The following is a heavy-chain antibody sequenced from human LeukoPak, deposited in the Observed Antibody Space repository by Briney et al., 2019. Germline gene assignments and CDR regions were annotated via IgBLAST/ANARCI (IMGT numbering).Heavy chain of an antibody. CDR3: TRDGSGMHYGMDV. V-gene: IGHV3-49*04. Sequence: GRSLRLSCTASGFTFGDYIMSWVRQAPGKGLEWVGFIRGKAYGGTTEYAASVKGRFTISRDDSKSIAYLQVNSLKTEDTVVYYCTRDGSGMHYGMDVWGQGTTVTVSS. CDR2: IRGKAYGGTT. CDR1: GFTFGDYI. J-gene: IGHJ6*02. D-gene: IGHD1-26*01.